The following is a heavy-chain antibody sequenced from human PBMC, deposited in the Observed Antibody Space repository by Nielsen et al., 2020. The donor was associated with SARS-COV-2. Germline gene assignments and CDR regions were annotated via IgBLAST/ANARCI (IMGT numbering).Heavy chain of an antibody. CDR1: GYTFTGYY. CDR3: ARDLDGITIFGVVTNYYYYYGMDV. D-gene: IGHD3-3*01. CDR2: INPNSGGT. J-gene: IGHJ6*02. Sequence: ASVKVSCKASGYTFTGYYMHWVRQAPGQGLEWMGRINPNSGGTNYAQTFQGRVTMTRDTSISTAYMELSRLRSDDTAVYYCARDLDGITIFGVVTNYYYYYGMDVWGQGTTVTVSS. V-gene: IGHV1-2*06.